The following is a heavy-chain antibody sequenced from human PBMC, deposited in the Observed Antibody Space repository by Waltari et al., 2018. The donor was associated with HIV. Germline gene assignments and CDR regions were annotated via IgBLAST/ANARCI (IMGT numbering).Heavy chain of an antibody. J-gene: IGHJ4*02. CDR2: IRRKHSEETV. CDR3: ARVTLEWLLYRPFYFEY. Sequence: EVQLVESGGGLVQPGRSLTLSCKTSGFTFPDYGLSWVRQAPGKGLEWVGFIRRKHSEETVEYAPSIKGRFTISRNDSRSIAYLQMNSLKIEDTAIYYCARVTLEWLLYRPFYFEYWGQGILVTVSS. D-gene: IGHD5-12*01. CDR1: GFTFPDYG. V-gene: IGHV3-49*04.